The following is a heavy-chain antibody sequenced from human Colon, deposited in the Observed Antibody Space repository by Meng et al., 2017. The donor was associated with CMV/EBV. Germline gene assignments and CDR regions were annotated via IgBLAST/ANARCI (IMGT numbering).Heavy chain of an antibody. CDR2: IYHTGST. CDR1: GGSISSSNW. V-gene: IGHV4-4*02. J-gene: IGHJ6*02. D-gene: IGHD4-11*01. Sequence: SETLSLTCAVSGGSISSSNWWSWVRQPPGKGLQWIGEIYHTGSTKYNPSLKSRVTISVDTSKNQFSLKLSSVTAADTAVYYCAICCSGTVTLPDPRIYGMDVWGQGTTVTVSS. CDR3: AICCSGTVTLPDPRIYGMDV.